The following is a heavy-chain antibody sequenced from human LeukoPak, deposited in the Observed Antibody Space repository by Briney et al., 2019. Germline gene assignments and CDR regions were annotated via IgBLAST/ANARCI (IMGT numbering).Heavy chain of an antibody. Sequence: PGGSLRLSCAASGFTFSSYWMSWVRQAPGKGLEWVANIKQDGSEKYYVDSVKGRFTISIDNAKNSLCLQMNSLRAEDTAVYYCAREAGSSWYPHWGQGTLVTVSS. CDR1: GFTFSSYW. V-gene: IGHV3-7*01. J-gene: IGHJ4*02. CDR2: IKQDGSEK. CDR3: AREAGSSWYPH. D-gene: IGHD6-13*01.